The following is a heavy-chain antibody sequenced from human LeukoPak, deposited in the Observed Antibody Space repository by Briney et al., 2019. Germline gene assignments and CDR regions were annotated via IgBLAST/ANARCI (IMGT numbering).Heavy chain of an antibody. V-gene: IGHV3-23*01. CDR3: AKPQVPAATLGPIDY. D-gene: IGHD2-2*01. CDR1: GFTFSSYA. CDR2: VSGSGGST. J-gene: IGHJ4*02. Sequence: GGSLRLSCAASGFTFSSYAMSWVRQAPGKGLEWVSAVSGSGGSTYYADSVKGRFTISRDNSKNTLYLQMNSLRAEDTAVYYCAKPQVPAATLGPIDYWGQGTLVTVSS.